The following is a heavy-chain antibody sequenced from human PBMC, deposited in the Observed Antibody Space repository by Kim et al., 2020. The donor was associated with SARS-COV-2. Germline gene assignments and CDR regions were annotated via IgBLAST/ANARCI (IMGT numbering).Heavy chain of an antibody. V-gene: IGHV3-7*01. D-gene: IGHD6-13*01. CDR1: GFTFSSYG. CDR3: ARDGGLYSRGKGAFDI. J-gene: IGHJ3*02. Sequence: GGSLRLSCAASGFTFSSYGMTWVRQAPGKGLEWVANIKQDGNQKYYVDSVKGRFTISRDNSKNSLYLQMNSLRAEDTAVYYCARDGGLYSRGKGAFDI. CDR2: IKQDGNQK.